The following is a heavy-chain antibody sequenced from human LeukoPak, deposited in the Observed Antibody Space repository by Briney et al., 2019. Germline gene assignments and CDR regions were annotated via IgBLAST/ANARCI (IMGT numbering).Heavy chain of an antibody. CDR3: ARDGFPRGGWFDP. CDR1: GGSISSYY. D-gene: IGHD3-10*01. V-gene: IGHV4-59*12. CDR2: IYYSGST. Sequence: SETLSLTCTVSGGSISSYYWSWIRQPPGKGLEWIGYIYYSGSTNYNPSLKSRVTISVDTSKNQFSLNLISVTAADTAVYYCARDGFPRGGWFDPWGQGTLVTVSS. J-gene: IGHJ5*02.